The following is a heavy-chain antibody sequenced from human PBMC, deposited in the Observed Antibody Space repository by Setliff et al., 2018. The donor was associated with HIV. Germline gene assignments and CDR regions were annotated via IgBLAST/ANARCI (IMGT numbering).Heavy chain of an antibody. CDR2: IRSKAYGGTT. V-gene: IGHV3-49*04. Sequence: PWGVLRLSCTASGFTFGDYAMSWVRQAPGKGLEWVGFIRSKAYGGTTEYAASVKGRFTISRDDSKSIAYLQMNSLKTEDTAVYYCTREVGANYWGQGTQVTVSS. D-gene: IGHD1-26*01. J-gene: IGHJ4*02. CDR1: GFTFGDYA. CDR3: TREVGANY.